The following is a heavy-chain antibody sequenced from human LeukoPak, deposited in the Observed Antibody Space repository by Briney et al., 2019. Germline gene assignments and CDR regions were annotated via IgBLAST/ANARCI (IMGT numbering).Heavy chain of an antibody. V-gene: IGHV3-30*18. CDR2: ISYDGSNK. D-gene: IGHD4-17*01. Sequence: GGSLRLSCAASGFTFSSFAMSWVRQAPGKGLEWVAVISYDGSNKYYADSVKGRFTISRDNSKNTLYLQMNSLRAEDTAVYYCAKDGYGDSTDDYWGQGTLVTVSS. CDR3: AKDGYGDSTDDY. CDR1: GFTFSSFA. J-gene: IGHJ4*02.